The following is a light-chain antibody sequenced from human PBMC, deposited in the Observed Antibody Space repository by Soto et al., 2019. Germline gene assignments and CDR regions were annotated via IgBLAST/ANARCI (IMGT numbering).Light chain of an antibody. CDR2: EVN. CDR1: SSDVSGHNS. CDR3: SSYADSSNLV. V-gene: IGLV2-8*01. J-gene: IGLJ3*02. Sequence: QSALTQPPSASGSPGQSVTISCTGTSSDVSGHNSVSWYQQHPGKAPKLMIYEVNKRPSGVPDRFSGSKSGNTASLTVSGLQAEDEADYYCSSYADSSNLVFGGGTKLTVL.